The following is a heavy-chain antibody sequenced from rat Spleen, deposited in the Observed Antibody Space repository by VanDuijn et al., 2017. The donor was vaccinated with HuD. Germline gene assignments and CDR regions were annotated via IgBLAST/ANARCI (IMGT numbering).Heavy chain of an antibody. CDR2: ITHIGATS. J-gene: IGHJ1*01. D-gene: IGHD1-2*01. CDR1: GFTFNNYW. CDR3: AKDMSRTIAARSYSYFDF. Sequence: EVHLVESGGGLVQPGGSLKLSCVASGFTFNNYWMTWIRQAPGKGLEWVATITHIGATSYYPDSVKGRFTISRDNAKSTLYLQMDGLRSEDTATYYCAKDMSRTIAARSYSYFDFWGPGTVVTVSS. V-gene: IGHV5-31*01.